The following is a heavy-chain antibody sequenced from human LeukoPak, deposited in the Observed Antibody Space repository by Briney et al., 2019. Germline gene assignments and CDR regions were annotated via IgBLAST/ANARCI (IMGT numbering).Heavy chain of an antibody. CDR3: AGQSSSSIYWYFDL. Sequence: PSETLSLTCTVSGGSISSYYWSWIRQPPGKGLELIGYIYYSGSTNYNPSLKSRVTISVDTSKNQFSLKLSSVTAADTAVYYCAGQSSSSIYWYFDLWGRGTLVTVSS. D-gene: IGHD6-6*01. J-gene: IGHJ2*01. V-gene: IGHV4-59*01. CDR1: GGSISSYY. CDR2: IYYSGST.